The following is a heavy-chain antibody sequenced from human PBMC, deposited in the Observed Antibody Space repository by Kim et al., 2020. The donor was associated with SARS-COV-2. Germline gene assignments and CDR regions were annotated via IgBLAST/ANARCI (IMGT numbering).Heavy chain of an antibody. V-gene: IGHV4-34*01. CDR3: ARGELGSGSYYLGDY. J-gene: IGHJ4*02. CDR2: INHSGST. CDR1: GGSFSGYY. Sequence: SETLSLTCAVYGGSFSGYYWSWIRQPPGKGLEWIGEINHSGSTNYNPSLKSRVTISVDTSKNQFSLKLSSVTAADTAVYYCARGELGSGSYYLGDYWGQGTLVTVSS. D-gene: IGHD3-10*01.